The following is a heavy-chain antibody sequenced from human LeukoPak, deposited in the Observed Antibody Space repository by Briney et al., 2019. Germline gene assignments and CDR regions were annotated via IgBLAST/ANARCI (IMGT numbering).Heavy chain of an antibody. J-gene: IGHJ6*03. CDR3: ARGSSPAYYYYYYMDV. D-gene: IGHD6-6*01. CDR1: GGSTSSYY. Sequence: SETLSLTCTVSGGSTSSYYWSWIRQPPGKGLEWIGYIYYSGSTNYNPSLKSRVTISVDTSKNQFSLKLSSVTAADTAVFYCARGSSPAYYYYYYMDVWGKGTTVTVSS. CDR2: IYYSGST. V-gene: IGHV4-59*01.